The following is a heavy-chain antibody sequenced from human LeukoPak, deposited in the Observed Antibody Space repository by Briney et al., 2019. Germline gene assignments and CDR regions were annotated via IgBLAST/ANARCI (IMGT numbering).Heavy chain of an antibody. D-gene: IGHD3-10*01. V-gene: IGHV4-39*07. CDR3: ARGGITMVRGVPLTDYGMDV. J-gene: IGHJ6*02. CDR1: GGSISSSSYY. CDR2: IYHSGST. Sequence: SETLSLTCTVSGGSISSSSYYWGWIRQPPGKGLEWIGEIYHSGSTNYNPSLKSRVTISVDKSKNQFSLKLSSVTAADTAVYYCARGGITMVRGVPLTDYGMDVWGQGTTVTVSS.